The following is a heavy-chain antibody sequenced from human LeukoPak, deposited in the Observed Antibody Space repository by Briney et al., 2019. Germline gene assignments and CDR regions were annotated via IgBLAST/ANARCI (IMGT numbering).Heavy chain of an antibody. V-gene: IGHV4-59*01. CDR2: IYYSGST. D-gene: IGHD5-18*01. CDR3: ARDRIGYSYGPDAFDI. Sequence: PSETLSLTCTVSGGSISSYYWSWIRQPPGKGLEWIGYIYYSGSTNYNPSLKSRVTISVDTSKNQFSLKLSSVTAADTAVYYCARDRIGYSYGPDAFDIWGQGTMVTVSS. CDR1: GGSISSYY. J-gene: IGHJ3*02.